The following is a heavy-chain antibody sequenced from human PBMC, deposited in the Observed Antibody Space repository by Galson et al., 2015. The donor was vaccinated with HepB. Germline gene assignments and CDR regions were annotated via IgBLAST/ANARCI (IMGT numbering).Heavy chain of an antibody. Sequence: SLRLSCAASGFTFSNFWMYWVRRAPGKGLVWVSRINSDGSTTTYADFVKGRFTISRDNTKSTLDLRMDSLRAEDTAVYYCARGLGMATVTPFGYWGQGTLVTVSS. CDR1: GFTFSNFW. J-gene: IGHJ4*02. CDR2: INSDGSTT. D-gene: IGHD5-24*01. CDR3: ARGLGMATVTPFGY. V-gene: IGHV3-74*01.